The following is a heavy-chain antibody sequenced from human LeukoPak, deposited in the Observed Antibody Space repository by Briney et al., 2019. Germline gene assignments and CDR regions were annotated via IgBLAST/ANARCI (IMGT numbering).Heavy chain of an antibody. CDR1: GYTFTSYG. J-gene: IGHJ4*02. CDR2: ISAYNGNT. Sequence: GASVKVSCKASGYTFTSYGISWVRQAPGQGLEWMGWISAYNGNTNYAQKLQGRVTMTTDTSTSTAYMELRSLRSDDTAVYYCARDLPDYDNLTGYSNFDYWGQGTLVTVSS. CDR3: ARDLPDYDNLTGYSNFDY. D-gene: IGHD3-9*01. V-gene: IGHV1-18*01.